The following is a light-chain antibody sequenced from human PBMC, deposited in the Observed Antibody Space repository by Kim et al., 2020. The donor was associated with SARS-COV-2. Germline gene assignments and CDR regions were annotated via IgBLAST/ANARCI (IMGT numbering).Light chain of an antibody. CDR3: LQHNVYPLT. CDR1: RAVSNY. CDR2: AAS. J-gene: IGKJ4*01. Sequence: ASVVDRVTITCRASRAVSNYLAWFQQKPGKGPKRLIYAASSLQSGVPSRFSGSGSGTEFTLTLSSLQPEDFATYFCLQHNVYPLTFGGGTKVDIK. V-gene: IGKV1-17*03.